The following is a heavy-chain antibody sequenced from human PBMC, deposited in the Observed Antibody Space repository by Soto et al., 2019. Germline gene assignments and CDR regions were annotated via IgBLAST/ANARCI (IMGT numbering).Heavy chain of an antibody. V-gene: IGHV3-21*01. Sequence: GSLRLSCAASGFTFSSYSMNWVRQAPGKGLEWVSSISGSGSYIYYADSVKGRFTISRDNDKNSLYLQMNTLRAEDTAVYYCARDRGDYYDSSESWGQGTLVTVSS. CDR1: GFTFSSYS. D-gene: IGHD3-22*01. CDR3: ARDRGDYYDSSES. CDR2: ISGSGSYI. J-gene: IGHJ5*02.